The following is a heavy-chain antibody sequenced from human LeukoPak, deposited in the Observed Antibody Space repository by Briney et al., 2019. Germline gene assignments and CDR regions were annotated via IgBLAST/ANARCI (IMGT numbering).Heavy chain of an antibody. CDR2: IIPIFGTA. Sequence: SVKVSCKASGYTFTSYGISWVRQAPGQGLEWMGGIIPIFGTANYAQKFQGRVTITTDESTSTAYMELSSLRSEDTAVYYCARGLRFLEWLSWFDPWGQGTLVAVSS. D-gene: IGHD3-3*01. CDR1: GYTFTSYG. CDR3: ARGLRFLEWLSWFDP. J-gene: IGHJ5*02. V-gene: IGHV1-69*05.